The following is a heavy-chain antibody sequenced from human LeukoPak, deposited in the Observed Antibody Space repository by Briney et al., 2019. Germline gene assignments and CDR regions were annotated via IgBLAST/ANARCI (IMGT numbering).Heavy chain of an antibody. J-gene: IGHJ3*02. CDR3: ARPRLEYCSGGSCFDAYDI. D-gene: IGHD2-15*01. CDR2: ISGSGGST. Sequence: GGSLRLSCAASGFTFSSYAMSWVRQAPGKGLEWVSAISGSGGSTYYADSVKGRFTISRDNSKNTLFLQMNSLTAEDTAIYSCARPRLEYCSGGSCFDAYDIWGQGTMVTVSS. V-gene: IGHV3-23*01. CDR1: GFTFSSYA.